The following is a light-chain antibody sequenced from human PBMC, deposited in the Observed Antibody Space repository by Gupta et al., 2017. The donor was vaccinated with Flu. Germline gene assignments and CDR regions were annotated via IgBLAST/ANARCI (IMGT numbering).Light chain of an antibody. V-gene: IGLV4-60*03. CDR3: ETRDSNNWV. CDR2: LEGPGRF. Sequence: PLVTHSSSASASLGSSVTLTCILSSGHRKNIIAWHQQQPGKAPRCLLILEGPGRFNLGRDRPDRFSGSNSEADRYLSISNAQSEDAAVCYCETRDSNNWVFGGGTKLTVL. CDR1: SGHRKNI. J-gene: IGLJ3*02.